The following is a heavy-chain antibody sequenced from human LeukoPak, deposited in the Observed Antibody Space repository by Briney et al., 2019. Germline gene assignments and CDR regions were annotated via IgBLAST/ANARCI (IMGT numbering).Heavy chain of an antibody. CDR1: GYSFTSYW. CDR3: AILGAPYGDHDNWFDP. J-gene: IGHJ5*02. Sequence: GESLKISCKGSGYSFTSYWIGWVRQMPGKGLEWMGIIYPGDSDTRYSPSFQGQVTISADKSISTAYLQWSSLKASDTAMYYCAILGAPYGDHDNWFDPWGQGTLVTVSS. V-gene: IGHV5-51*01. CDR2: IYPGDSDT. D-gene: IGHD4-17*01.